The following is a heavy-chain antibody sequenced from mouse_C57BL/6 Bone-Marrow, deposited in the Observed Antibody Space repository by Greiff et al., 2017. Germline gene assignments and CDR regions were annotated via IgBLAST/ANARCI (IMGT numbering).Heavy chain of an antibody. CDR3: ARDYYGSSSHFDY. J-gene: IGHJ2*01. V-gene: IGHV1-81*01. D-gene: IGHD1-1*01. Sequence: QVQLQQSGAELARPGASVKLSCKASGYTFTSYGISWVKQRTGQGLEWIGEIYPRSGNTYYNEKFKGKATLTADKSSSTAYMELRSLTSEDSAIYYCARDYYGSSSHFDYWGQGTTLTVSS. CDR2: IYPRSGNT. CDR1: GYTFTSYG.